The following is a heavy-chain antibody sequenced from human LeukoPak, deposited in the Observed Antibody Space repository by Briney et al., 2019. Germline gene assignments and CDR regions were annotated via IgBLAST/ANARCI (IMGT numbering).Heavy chain of an antibody. Sequence: GESLKISCKGSGYSFTSYWIGWVRQMPGKGLEWMGIIYPSDSDTRYSPSFQGQGTISADKSISTAYLQWSSLKASDTAMYYCARVDYYDSSGFSYFDYWGQGTLVTVSS. CDR2: IYPSDSDT. CDR3: ARVDYYDSSGFSYFDY. J-gene: IGHJ4*02. CDR1: GYSFTSYW. V-gene: IGHV5-51*01. D-gene: IGHD3-22*01.